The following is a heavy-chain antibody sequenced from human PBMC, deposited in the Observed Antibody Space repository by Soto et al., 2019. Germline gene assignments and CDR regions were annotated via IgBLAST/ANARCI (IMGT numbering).Heavy chain of an antibody. CDR2: IKQDGSEK. J-gene: IGHJ3*02. CDR3: ARDSRLNIAVAVPDAFDI. D-gene: IGHD6-19*01. V-gene: IGHV3-7*01. CDR1: GFTFSSYW. Sequence: EVQLVESGGGLVQPGGSLRLSCAASGFTFSSYWMSWVRQAPGKGLEWVANIKQDGSEKYYVDSVKGRFTISRDNAKNSLYLQMNSLRAEDTAVYYCARDSRLNIAVAVPDAFDILGQGTMVTVSS.